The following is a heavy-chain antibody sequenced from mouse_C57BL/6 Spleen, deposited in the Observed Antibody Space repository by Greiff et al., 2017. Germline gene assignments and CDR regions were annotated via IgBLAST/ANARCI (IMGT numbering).Heavy chain of an antibody. CDR1: GFTFSSYA. Sequence: EVMLMESGGGLVKPGGSLKLSCAASGFTFSSYAMSWVRQTPEKRLEWVATISDGGSYTYYPDNVKGRFTISRDNAKNNLYLQMSHLKSEDTAMYYCARSLPAGDYFDYWGQGTTLTVSS. CDR2: ISDGGSYT. J-gene: IGHJ2*01. V-gene: IGHV5-4*03. CDR3: ARSLPAGDYFDY.